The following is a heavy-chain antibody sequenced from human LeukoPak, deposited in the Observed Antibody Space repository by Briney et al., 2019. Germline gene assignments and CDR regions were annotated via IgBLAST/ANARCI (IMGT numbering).Heavy chain of an antibody. CDR1: GGSISSYY. V-gene: IGHV4-59*01. Sequence: PSETLSLTCTVSGGSISSYYWSWIRQPPGKGLEWVGYIYYSGSTNYNPSLKSRVTISVDTSKNQFSLKLSSVTAAATAVYYCARMDSAGWFFFDSWGLGTLVTVSS. J-gene: IGHJ4*02. CDR3: ARMDSAGWFFFDS. D-gene: IGHD6-19*01. CDR2: IYYSGST.